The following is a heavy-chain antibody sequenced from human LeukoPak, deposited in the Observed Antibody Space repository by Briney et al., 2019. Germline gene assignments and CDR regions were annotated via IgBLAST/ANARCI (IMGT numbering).Heavy chain of an antibody. Sequence: SETLSLTCAVSGGSIGGSNWWTWVRQPPGKGLEWIGEIYHRGSTNYNPSLKSRVTISVDKSKNQFSLKLTSVTAADTAVYYCARNYGDNNFDYWGQGTLVTVSS. CDR1: GGSIGGSNW. CDR2: IYHRGST. V-gene: IGHV4-4*02. CDR3: ARNYGDNNFDY. D-gene: IGHD4-17*01. J-gene: IGHJ4*02.